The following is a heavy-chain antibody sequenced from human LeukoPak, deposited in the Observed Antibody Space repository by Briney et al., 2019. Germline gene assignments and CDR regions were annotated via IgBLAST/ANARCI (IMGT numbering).Heavy chain of an antibody. V-gene: IGHV3-48*04. D-gene: IGHD2-2*01. J-gene: IGHJ2*01. Sequence: GGSLRLSCAASGFTFWSYSMHWVRQAPGKGLEWVSYINSGSSTTHYADSVKGRFTISRDDAKNSLYLQMSGLRAEDTAVYYCARDSSRYFDLWGRGTLVTVSS. CDR1: GFTFWSYS. CDR3: ARDSSRYFDL. CDR2: INSGSSTT.